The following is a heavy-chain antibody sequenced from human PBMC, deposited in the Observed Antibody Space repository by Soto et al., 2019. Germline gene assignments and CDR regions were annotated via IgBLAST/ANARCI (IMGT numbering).Heavy chain of an antibody. V-gene: IGHV4-31*03. CDR2: ISYSGST. J-gene: IGHJ2*01. CDR1: GGSISSVGYY. D-gene: IGHD5-12*01. Sequence: QVQLQESGPGLVKPSQTLSLSCTVSGGSISSVGYYWSWIRRHPGKGLEWIGHISYSGSTYYNPSLKSRITISVDTSKNQLSLKLSSVTAADTAVYHCARVWGVVSTKKYWYFDRWGRGTLVTVSS. CDR3: ARVWGVVSTKKYWYFDR.